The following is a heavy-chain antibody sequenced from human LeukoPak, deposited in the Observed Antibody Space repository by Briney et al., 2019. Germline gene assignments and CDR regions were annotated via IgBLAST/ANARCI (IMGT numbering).Heavy chain of an antibody. D-gene: IGHD6-13*01. CDR1: GFTFSSYS. CDR3: AAPRWSSSWYYFDY. J-gene: IGHJ4*02. Sequence: GGSLRLSCAASGFTFSSYSMNWVRQAPGKGLEWVSSISSSSSYIYYADSVKGRFTISRDNAKNSLYLQMNGLRAEDTAVYYCAAPRWSSSWYYFDYWGQGTLVTVSS. V-gene: IGHV3-21*01. CDR2: ISSSSSYI.